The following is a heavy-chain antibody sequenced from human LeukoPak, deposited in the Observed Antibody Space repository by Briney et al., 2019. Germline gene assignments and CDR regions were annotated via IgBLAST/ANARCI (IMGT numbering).Heavy chain of an antibody. CDR1: GFTFSNAW. CDR2: IKSKTDGGTT. D-gene: IGHD3-10*01. Sequence: GGSLRLSCAASGFTFSNAWMNWVRQAPGKGLEWVGRIKSKTDGGTTDYAAPVKGRFTISRDDSKNTLYLQMNSLKTEDTAVYYCTTQKEDVGEGAFDIWGQGTMVTVSS. CDR3: TTQKEDVGEGAFDI. V-gene: IGHV3-15*07. J-gene: IGHJ3*02.